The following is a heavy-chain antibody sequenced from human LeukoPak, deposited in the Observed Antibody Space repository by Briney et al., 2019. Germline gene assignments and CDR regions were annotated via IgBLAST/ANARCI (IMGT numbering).Heavy chain of an antibody. CDR3: ARHRPDYIPSGFDY. CDR1: GGSISSYY. Sequence: PSETLSLTCTVSGGSISSYYWSWIRQPPGKGLEWIGYIYYSGSTNYSPSLKSRVTISVDTSKNQFSLKLSSVTAADTAVYYCARHRPDYIPSGFDYWGQGTLVTVSS. V-gene: IGHV4-59*08. J-gene: IGHJ4*02. CDR2: IYYSGST. D-gene: IGHD3-16*01.